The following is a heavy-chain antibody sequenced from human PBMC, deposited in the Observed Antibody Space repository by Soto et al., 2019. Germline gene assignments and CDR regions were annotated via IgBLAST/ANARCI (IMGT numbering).Heavy chain of an antibody. CDR2: TYDRSKWYS. CDR1: EGSLSANAVS. D-gene: IGHD2-21*01. J-gene: IGHJ4*02. V-gene: IGHV6-1*01. Sequence: QTLSLTCAISEGSLSANAVSWNWLRQSPSRSLEWLGRTYDRSKWYSHYAVSVQSRISVNPDTSMNQFSLQLNPVTPEETAVYYGARGAYSAFDYWGQGSLVTVSS. CDR3: ARGAYSAFDY.